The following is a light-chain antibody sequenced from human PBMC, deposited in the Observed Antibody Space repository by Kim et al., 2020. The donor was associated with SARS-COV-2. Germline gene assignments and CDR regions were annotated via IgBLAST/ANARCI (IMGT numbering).Light chain of an antibody. V-gene: IGLV4-69*01. CDR3: QTWVTGTRV. Sequence: ASVKLTCNLSIGHSSNAIAWHQQQPEKGPRFLMKVNGDGSHRKGDGIPDRFSGSSSGAERYLTISSLQFEDEADYYCQTWVTGTRVFGGGTKLTVL. CDR1: IGHSSNA. J-gene: IGLJ3*02. CDR2: VNGDGSH.